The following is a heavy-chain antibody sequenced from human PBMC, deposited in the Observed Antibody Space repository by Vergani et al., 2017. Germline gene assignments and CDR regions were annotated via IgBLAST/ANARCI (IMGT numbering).Heavy chain of an antibody. D-gene: IGHD5-12*01. J-gene: IGHJ6*02. V-gene: IGHV3-23*01. CDR3: AKANPRNSGYDYLYYYHAMDV. CDR2: ISGSGGST. Sequence: EVQLLESGGDLVQPGGSLRLSCAASGFTFNHYAMNWVRQAPGKGLEWVSGISGSGGSTYYAGSVKGRFTNSRDSSKNTLYLQMNSLSAGDTAVYYCAKANPRNSGYDYLYYYHAMDVWGQGTTVTVSS. CDR1: GFTFNHYA.